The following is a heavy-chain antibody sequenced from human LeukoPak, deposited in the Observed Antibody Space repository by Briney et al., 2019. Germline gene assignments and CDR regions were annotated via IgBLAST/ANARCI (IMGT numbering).Heavy chain of an antibody. CDR3: AKDGQLGGSSWFTLYFDY. CDR2: SSYDESHT. CDR1: RFSFRSYD. J-gene: IGHJ4*02. D-gene: IGHD6-13*01. Sequence: PGRSLRLSCAASRFSFRSYDMHWVRQAPGKGLEWLAVSSYDESHTYYTDSVKGRFTISRDNSKNTLYLQMNSLRREDTAVYYYAKDGQLGGSSWFTLYFDYWGQGTLVTVSS. V-gene: IGHV3-30*18.